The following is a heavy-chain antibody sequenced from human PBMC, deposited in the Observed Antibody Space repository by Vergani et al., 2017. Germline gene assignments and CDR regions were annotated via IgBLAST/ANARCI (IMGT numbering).Heavy chain of an antibody. V-gene: IGHV4-61*02. D-gene: IGHD3-10*01. J-gene: IGHJ5*02. CDR2: IYTSGST. CDR1: GSSISSGSYY. CDR3: ARVVLRITMVRGGMKFDP. Sequence: QVQLQESGPGLVKPSQTLSLTCTVSGSSISSGSYYWSWIRQPAGKGLEWIGRIYTSGSTNYNPSLKSRVTISVDTSKNQFSLKLSSVTAADTAVYYCARVVLRITMVRGGMKFDPWGQGTLVTVSS.